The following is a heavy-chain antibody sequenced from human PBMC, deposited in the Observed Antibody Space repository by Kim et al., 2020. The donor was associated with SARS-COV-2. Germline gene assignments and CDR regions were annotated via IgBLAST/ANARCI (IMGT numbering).Heavy chain of an antibody. CDR2: INTNTGNP. CDR1: GYTFTSYA. V-gene: IGHV7-4-1*02. CDR3: ARDSSIAVAWYYFDY. J-gene: IGHJ4*02. Sequence: ASVKVSCKASGYTFTSYAMNWVRQAPGQGLEWMGWINTNTGNPTYAQGFTGRFVFSLHTSVSTAYLQISSLKAEDTAVYYCARDSSIAVAWYYFDYWGQGTLVTVSS. D-gene: IGHD6-19*01.